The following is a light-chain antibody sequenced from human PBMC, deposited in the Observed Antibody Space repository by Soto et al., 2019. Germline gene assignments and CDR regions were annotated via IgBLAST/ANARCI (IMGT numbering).Light chain of an antibody. J-gene: IGKJ4*01. V-gene: IGKV3-11*01. CDR2: AAS. Sequence: EIVLTQSPATLSLSPGERATLSCRASRSVGNNLAWYQKKPGQAPGLLIYAASTRATGIPARFSGSGSGTDFTLTISSLDPDDFATYYCQQYSTYPLTFGGGTRVDI. CDR1: RSVGNN. CDR3: QQYSTYPLT.